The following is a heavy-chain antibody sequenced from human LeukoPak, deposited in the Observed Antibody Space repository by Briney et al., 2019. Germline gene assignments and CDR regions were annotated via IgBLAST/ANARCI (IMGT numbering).Heavy chain of an antibody. V-gene: IGHV4-34*01. CDR1: GGSFSGYY. D-gene: IGHD3-3*01. J-gene: IGHJ4*02. CDR3: ARLTVRSGYLYYFDY. Sequence: PSETLSLTCAVYGGSFSGYYWSWIRQPPGKGLEWIGEINHSGSTNYNPSLKSRVTISVDTSKNQFSLKLSSVTAADTAVYYCARLTVRSGYLYYFDYWGQGTLVTVSS. CDR2: INHSGST.